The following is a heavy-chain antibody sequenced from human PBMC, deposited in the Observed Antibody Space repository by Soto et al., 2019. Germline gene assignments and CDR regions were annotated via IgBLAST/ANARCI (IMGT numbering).Heavy chain of an antibody. CDR2: ISSSSSYI. CDR1: GFTFSSYS. V-gene: IGHV3-21*01. Sequence: GGSLRLSCAASGFTFSSYSMNWVRQAPGKGLEWVSSISSSSSYIYYADSVKGRFTISRDNAKNSLYLQMNSLRAEDTAVYYCARMGEDDAFDIWGQGTMVTVSS. J-gene: IGHJ3*02. CDR3: ARMGEDDAFDI.